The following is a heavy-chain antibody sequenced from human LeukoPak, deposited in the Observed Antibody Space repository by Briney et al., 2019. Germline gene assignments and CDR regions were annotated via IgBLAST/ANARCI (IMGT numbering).Heavy chain of an antibody. CDR2: ISGSGSTI. CDR3: ARSWFGGGLDC. Sequence: GGSLRLSCAASGFTFSDYYMSLIRQAPGKGLEWVSYISGSGSTIYYADSVKGRFTISRDNAKNSLYLQMNSLRAEDTAVYYCARSWFGGGLDCWGQGTLVTVSS. CDR1: GFTFSDYY. J-gene: IGHJ4*02. D-gene: IGHD3-10*01. V-gene: IGHV3-11*01.